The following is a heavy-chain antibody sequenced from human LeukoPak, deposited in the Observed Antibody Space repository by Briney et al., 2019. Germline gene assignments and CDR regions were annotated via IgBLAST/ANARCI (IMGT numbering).Heavy chain of an antibody. CDR3: ARDFAIPYVCVY. CDR1: GYTFTGYY. CDR2: INPNSGGT. D-gene: IGHD2-21*01. J-gene: IGHJ4*02. V-gene: IGHV1-2*02. Sequence: GASVKVSCKASGYTFTGYYMHWVRQAPGQGLEWMGWINPNSGGTNYAQEFQGRVTMTRDTSISTAYMELSRLRSDDTAVYYCARDFAIPYVCVYWGQGTLVTVSS.